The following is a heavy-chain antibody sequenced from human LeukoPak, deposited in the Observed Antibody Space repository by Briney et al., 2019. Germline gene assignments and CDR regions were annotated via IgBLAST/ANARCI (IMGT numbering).Heavy chain of an antibody. J-gene: IGHJ6*03. D-gene: IGHD5-18*01. CDR1: GYTFTSYG. CDR3: ARLAEYSYGYWNDVFGYYYMDV. Sequence: ASVKVSCKASGYTFTSYGIRWVRQAPGQGLEWMGWISAYNGNTNYAQKLQGRVTMTTDTSTSTAYMELRSLRSDDTAVYYCARLAEYSYGYWNDVFGYYYMDVWGKGTTVTVSS. V-gene: IGHV1-18*01. CDR2: ISAYNGNT.